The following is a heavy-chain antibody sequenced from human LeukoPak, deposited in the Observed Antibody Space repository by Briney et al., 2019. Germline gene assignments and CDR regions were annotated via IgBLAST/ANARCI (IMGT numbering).Heavy chain of an antibody. CDR3: ARVRLGYCTNGVCYSDYFDY. CDR1: GYTFTSYA. V-gene: IGHV1-3*01. Sequence: ASVKVSCKASGYTFTSYAMHWVRQAPGQRLEWMGWINAGNGNTKYSQKFQGRVTITGDTSASTAYMELSSLRSEDTAVYYCARVRLGYCTNGVCYSDYFDYWGQGTLVTASS. J-gene: IGHJ4*02. CDR2: INAGNGNT. D-gene: IGHD2-8*01.